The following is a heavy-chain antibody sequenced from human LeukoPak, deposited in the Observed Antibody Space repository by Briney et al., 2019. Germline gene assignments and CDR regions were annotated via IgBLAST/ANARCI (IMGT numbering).Heavy chain of an antibody. CDR1: GGSISSYY. CDR2: IYYGGST. J-gene: IGHJ3*02. CDR3: ARERVQGGGALDI. D-gene: IGHD1-1*01. Sequence: SETLSLTCTVSGGSISSYYWSWIRQPPGKGLEWIGYIYYGGSTNYNPSLKSRVTISVDTSKNQFSLKLSSVTAADTAVYYCARERVQGGGALDIWGQGTMVTVSS. V-gene: IGHV4-59*01.